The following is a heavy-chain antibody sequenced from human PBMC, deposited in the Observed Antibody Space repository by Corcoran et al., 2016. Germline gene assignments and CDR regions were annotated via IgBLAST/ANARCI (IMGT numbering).Heavy chain of an antibody. Sequence: EVQLVQSGAEVKKPGESLKISCKGSGYSFTSYWIGWVRQMPGKGLEWMGIIYPGDSDTRYSPSFQGQVTISADKSISTAYLQWSSLKASDTAMYYCARQRDYDSSGYYPTPAAYFDYWGQGTLVTVAS. D-gene: IGHD3-22*01. J-gene: IGHJ4*02. CDR3: ARQRDYDSSGYYPTPAAYFDY. CDR1: GYSFTSYW. CDR2: IYPGDSDT. V-gene: IGHV5-51*01.